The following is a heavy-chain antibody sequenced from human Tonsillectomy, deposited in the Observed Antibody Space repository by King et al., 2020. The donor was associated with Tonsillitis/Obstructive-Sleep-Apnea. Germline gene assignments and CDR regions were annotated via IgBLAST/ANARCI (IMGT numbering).Heavy chain of an antibody. CDR2: INHSGST. D-gene: IGHD3-3*01. V-gene: IGHV4-34*01. J-gene: IGHJ6*03. CDR1: GGSFSGYY. Sequence: QVQLQQWGAGLLKPSETLSLPCAVYGGSFSGYYWSWIRQPPGKGLEWIGEINHSGSTNYNPSLKSRVTISVDTSKNQFSLKLSSVTAADTAVYYCAVTYYDFWSPYYYYYMDVWGKGTTVTVSS. CDR3: AVTYYDFWSPYYYYYMDV.